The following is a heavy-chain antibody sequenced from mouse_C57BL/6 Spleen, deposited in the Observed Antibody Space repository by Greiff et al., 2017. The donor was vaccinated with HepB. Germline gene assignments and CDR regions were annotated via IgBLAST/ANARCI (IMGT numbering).Heavy chain of an antibody. CDR1: GFTFSSYA. CDR3: ARDLHYYGSRYGYFDV. J-gene: IGHJ1*03. D-gene: IGHD1-1*01. CDR2: ISDGGSYT. V-gene: IGHV5-4*01. Sequence: EVKLVESGGGLVKPGGSLKLSCAASGFTFSSYAMSWVRQTPEKRLEWVATISDGGSYTYYPDNVKGRFTISRDNAKNNLYLQMSHLKSEETAMYYCARDLHYYGSRYGYFDVWGTGTTVTVSS.